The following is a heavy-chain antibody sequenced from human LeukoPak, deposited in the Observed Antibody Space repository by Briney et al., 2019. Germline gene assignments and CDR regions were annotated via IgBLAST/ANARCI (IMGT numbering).Heavy chain of an antibody. CDR2: ISSSGTAI. CDR3: AKDVRVVPLYYFDY. Sequence: GGSLRLSCAASGFTFSDYYMTWIRQAPGKGLEWVSYISSSGTAIYYADSVRGRFTISRDNAKNSLFLRMNSLRAEDTALYYCAKDVRVVPLYYFDYWGQGTRVTVSS. D-gene: IGHD3-22*01. CDR1: GFTFSDYY. V-gene: IGHV3-11*01. J-gene: IGHJ4*02.